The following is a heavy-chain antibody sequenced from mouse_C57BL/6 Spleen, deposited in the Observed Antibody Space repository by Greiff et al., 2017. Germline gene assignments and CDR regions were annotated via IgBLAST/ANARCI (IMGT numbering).Heavy chain of an antibody. J-gene: IGHJ3*01. CDR1: GYTFTSYW. V-gene: IGHV1-7*01. CDR2: INPSSGYT. CDR3: ANLLWYSWFAY. D-gene: IGHD2-1*01. Sequence: QVQLKESGAELAKPGASVKLSCKASGYTFTSYWLHWVKQRPGQGLEWIGYINPSSGYTKYNQKFKDKATLTADKSSSTAYMQLSSLTYEDSAVYYCANLLWYSWFAYWGQGTLVTVSA.